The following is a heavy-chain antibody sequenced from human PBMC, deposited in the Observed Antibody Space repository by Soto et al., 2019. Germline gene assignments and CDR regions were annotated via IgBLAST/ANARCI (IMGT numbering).Heavy chain of an antibody. CDR3: ARWVITKIFFDP. V-gene: IGHV4-31*03. CDR1: GGSISSGGYY. D-gene: IGHD3-22*01. J-gene: IGHJ5*02. CDR2: IYYSGST. Sequence: PSETLSLTCTVSGGSISSGGYYWSWIRQHPGKGLEWIGYIYYSGSTYYNPSLKSRVTISVDTSKNQFSLKLSSVTAADTAVYYCARWVITKIFFDPWGQGTLVTVSS.